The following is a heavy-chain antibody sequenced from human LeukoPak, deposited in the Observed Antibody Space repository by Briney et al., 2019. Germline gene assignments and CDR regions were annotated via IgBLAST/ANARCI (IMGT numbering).Heavy chain of an antibody. CDR1: GFTFSSYG. J-gene: IGHJ4*02. D-gene: IGHD2-15*01. CDR2: IRYDGSNK. CDR3: ARDVWCSGGSCYPDY. Sequence: GGSLRLSCAASGFTFSSYGMHWVRQAPGKGLEWVAFIRYDGSNKYYADSVKGRFTISRDNAKNSLYLQMNSLRAEDTAVYYCARDVWCSGGSCYPDYWGQGTLVTVSS. V-gene: IGHV3-30*02.